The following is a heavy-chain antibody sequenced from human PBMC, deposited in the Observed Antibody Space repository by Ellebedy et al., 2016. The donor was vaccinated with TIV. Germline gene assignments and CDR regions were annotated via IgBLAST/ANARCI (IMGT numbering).Heavy chain of an antibody. CDR2: ISSSSDYT. CDR3: ARDKSYASGSPLDY. J-gene: IGHJ4*02. CDR1: GFNFSNHY. V-gene: IGHV3-11*06. D-gene: IGHD3-10*01. Sequence: PGGSLRLSCAASGFNFSNHYMNWIRQAPGRGLEWVSYISSSSDYTNFADSVKGRFTISRDNAKNSLYLQMNSLRAEDTAVYYCARDKSYASGSPLDYWGQGILVTVSS.